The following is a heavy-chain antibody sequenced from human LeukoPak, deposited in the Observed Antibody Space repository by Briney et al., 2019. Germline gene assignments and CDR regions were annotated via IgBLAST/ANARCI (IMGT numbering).Heavy chain of an antibody. CDR3: ARDSYFNV. J-gene: IGHJ6*04. CDR1: GFTFSSYE. CDR2: IKQDGSET. V-gene: IGHV3-7*01. D-gene: IGHD2/OR15-2a*01. Sequence: VGSLRLSCAASGFTFSSYEMNWVRQAPGKGLEWVANIKQDGSETHYEDSVKGRFTISRDNAKNSLYLQMNSLRAEDTAVYYCARDSYFNVWGKGTTVTISS.